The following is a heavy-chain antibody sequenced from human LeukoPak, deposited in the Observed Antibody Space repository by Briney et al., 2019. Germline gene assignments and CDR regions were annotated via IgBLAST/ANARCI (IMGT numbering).Heavy chain of an antibody. CDR3: AKNLDPAEY. J-gene: IGHJ4*02. Sequence: GGSLRLSCAASRFTFSSYAMSWVRQAPGKGLEWVSSISGGGGGTYYADSVKGRFTISRDNSKNTLSLQMNSLRAEDTAVYYCAKNLDPAEYWGQGTLVTVSS. CDR1: RFTFSSYA. CDR2: ISGGGGGT. V-gene: IGHV3-23*01.